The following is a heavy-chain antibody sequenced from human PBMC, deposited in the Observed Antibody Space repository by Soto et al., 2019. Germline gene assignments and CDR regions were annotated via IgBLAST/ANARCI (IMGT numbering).Heavy chain of an antibody. Sequence: SETLSLTCTVSGGSVSSSTYYWGWIRQPPGKGLERIGSIYYSGSTSYNSSLKSRVTISVDTSQNQFSLRLRSVTAADTAVYYCASPTLGAFDIWGQGTIVTVS. V-gene: IGHV4-39*01. CDR1: GGSVSSSTYY. CDR3: ASPTLGAFDI. D-gene: IGHD3-16*01. J-gene: IGHJ3*02. CDR2: IYYSGST.